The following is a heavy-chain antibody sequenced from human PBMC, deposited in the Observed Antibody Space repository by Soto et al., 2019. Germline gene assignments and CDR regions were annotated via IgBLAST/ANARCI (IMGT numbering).Heavy chain of an antibody. CDR3: ARATTLYCSGGSCSAFGAFDI. CDR2: IWYDGSNK. J-gene: IGHJ3*02. Sequence: GGSLRLSCAASGFTFSSYGMHWVRQAPGKGLEWVAVIWYDGSNKYYADSVKGRFTISRDNSKNTLYLQMNSLRAEDTAVYYCARATTLYCSGGSCSAFGAFDILGPGTMVTVSS. V-gene: IGHV3-33*01. D-gene: IGHD2-15*01. CDR1: GFTFSSYG.